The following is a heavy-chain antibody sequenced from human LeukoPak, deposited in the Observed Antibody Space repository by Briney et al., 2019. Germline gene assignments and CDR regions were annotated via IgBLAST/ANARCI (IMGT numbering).Heavy chain of an antibody. CDR2: ISDIGSI. V-gene: IGHV4-59*08. J-gene: IGHJ4*02. Sequence: SETLSLTCSVSGVSISGYSWTWIRQPPGKGPEWIAYISDIGSINYNPSLKSRVTISLDTSKNQFSLKLSSVTAADTAVYYCAGHHPRNTVDFWGQGTLVTVSS. CDR1: GVSISGYS. D-gene: IGHD2/OR15-2a*01. CDR3: AGHHPRNTVDF.